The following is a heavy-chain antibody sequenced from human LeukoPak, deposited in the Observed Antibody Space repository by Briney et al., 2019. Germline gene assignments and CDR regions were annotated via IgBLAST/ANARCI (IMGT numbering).Heavy chain of an antibody. V-gene: IGHV3-74*01. CDR3: AKDLPYYHILTGYYSRGFDY. Sequence: GGSLRLSCAASGFTFSIFWMHWVRQAPGKGLVWISRISTDGSSTSYADSVKGRFTISRDNAKNSLYLQMNSLRAEDTALYYCAKDLPYYHILTGYYSRGFDYWGQGTLVTVSS. J-gene: IGHJ4*02. CDR2: ISTDGSST. CDR1: GFTFSIFW. D-gene: IGHD3-9*01.